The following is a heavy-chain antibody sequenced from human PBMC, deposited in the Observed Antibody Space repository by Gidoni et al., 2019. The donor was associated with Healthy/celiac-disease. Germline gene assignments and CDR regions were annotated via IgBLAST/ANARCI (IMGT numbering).Heavy chain of an antibody. J-gene: IGHJ5*02. Sequence: QVQLQESGPGLVKPSETLSLTCTVAGGSISSYYWSWIRQPPGKGLEWIGYIYYSGSTNYNPSLKSRVTISVDTSKNQFSLKLSSVTAADTAVYYCARGVMVRESNWFDPWGQGTLVTVSS. V-gene: IGHV4-59*01. CDR3: ARGVMVRESNWFDP. CDR2: IYYSGST. CDR1: GGSISSYY. D-gene: IGHD3-10*01.